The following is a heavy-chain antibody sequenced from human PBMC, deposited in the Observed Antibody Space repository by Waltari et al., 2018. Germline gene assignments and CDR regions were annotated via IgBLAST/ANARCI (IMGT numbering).Heavy chain of an antibody. CDR3: ARDSESFDY. D-gene: IGHD3-10*01. Sequence: QAQLQESGPGLVKTSEAVSLTCTVSGGSIGNYYWSWIRQPAGKGLEWIGRIYIGGSTNYNPSLKGRVSMSIDASKNQFSLKLTSVTAADTAVYYCARDSESFDYWGQGTLVTVSS. V-gene: IGHV4-4*07. J-gene: IGHJ4*02. CDR2: IYIGGST. CDR1: GGSIGNYY.